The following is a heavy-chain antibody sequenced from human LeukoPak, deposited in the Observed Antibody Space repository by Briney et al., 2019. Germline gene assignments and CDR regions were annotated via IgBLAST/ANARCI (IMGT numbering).Heavy chain of an antibody. V-gene: IGHV3-23*01. Sequence: PGGSLRLSCAASGFTFSSYAMSWVRQAPGKGLEWVSSIGGSGDRTYYADSVKARFTISRDNSKNTLYLQINSLKTEDTAVYYCARGGDFGVPAPLGIDAFDIWGQGTMVTVSS. D-gene: IGHD7-27*01. CDR2: IGGSGDRT. J-gene: IGHJ3*02. CDR1: GFTFSSYA. CDR3: ARGGDFGVPAPLGIDAFDI.